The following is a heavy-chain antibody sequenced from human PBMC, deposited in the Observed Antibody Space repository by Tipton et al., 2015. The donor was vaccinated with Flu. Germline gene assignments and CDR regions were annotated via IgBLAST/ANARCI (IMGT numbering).Heavy chain of an antibody. CDR1: GGSFSGYY. J-gene: IGHJ4*03. V-gene: IGHV4-34*01. CDR2: INHSGST. Sequence: TLSLTCAVYGGSFSGYYWNWIRQPPGKGLEWIGEINHSGSTNYNPSLKSRVTISVDTSKNQFSLKLSSVTAADTAVYYCARGLSGSGTYQRRYFDSWGQGTTVTVSS. CDR3: ARGLSGSGTYQRRYFDS. D-gene: IGHD3-10*01.